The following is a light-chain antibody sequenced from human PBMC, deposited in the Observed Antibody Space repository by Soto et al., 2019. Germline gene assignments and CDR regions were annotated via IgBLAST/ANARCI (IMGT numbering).Light chain of an antibody. V-gene: IGLV1-51*01. CDR1: SSNIGNNY. J-gene: IGLJ1*01. CDR2: DND. Sequence: QSVLTQPPSVSAAPGQKVTISCSGSSSNIGNNYVSWYQQAPGAAPKLLIYDNDKRPSGIPDRFTGSKSGTSATLDITGLQTGDEADYYCCSYAGITAVFGTGTKVTVL. CDR3: CSYAGITAV.